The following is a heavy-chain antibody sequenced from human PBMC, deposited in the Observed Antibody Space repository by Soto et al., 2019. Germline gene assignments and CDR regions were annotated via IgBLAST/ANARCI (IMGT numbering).Heavy chain of an antibody. D-gene: IGHD2-8*01. CDR2: IYYSGST. J-gene: IGHJ4*02. CDR3: ARTGVRRVYATSTYYFDY. CDR1: GGSISSGGYY. Sequence: SETLSLTCTVSGGSISSGGYYWSLIRQDPGKGLEWIGYIYYSGSTYYNPALKSPVTISVDTPKNWFSLKLNCEAVGDTGVYYCARTGVRRVYATSTYYFDYGGQGSLVTVSS. V-gene: IGHV4-31*01.